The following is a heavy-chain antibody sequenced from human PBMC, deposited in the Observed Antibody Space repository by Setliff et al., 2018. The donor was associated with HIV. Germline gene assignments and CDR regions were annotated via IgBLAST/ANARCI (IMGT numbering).Heavy chain of an antibody. CDR2: IYHSGST. CDR3: ARRRETIVVVIGIPNWNFDL. CDR1: GYSISSGYY. Sequence: SETLSLTCAVSGYSISSGYYWGWIRQPPGKGLEWIGTIYHSGSTYYNPSLKSRVTISVDTSKNQFSLRLSSVTAADSAVYYCARRRETIVVVIGIPNWNFDLWGRGTLVTVSS. D-gene: IGHD2-21*01. J-gene: IGHJ2*01. V-gene: IGHV4-38-2*01.